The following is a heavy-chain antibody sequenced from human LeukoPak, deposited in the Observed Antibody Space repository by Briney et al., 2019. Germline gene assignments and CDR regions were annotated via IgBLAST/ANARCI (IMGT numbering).Heavy chain of an antibody. D-gene: IGHD6-19*01. CDR3: ARVAAVAGGFDY. V-gene: IGHV1-18*01. CDR1: GYTFTSYG. J-gene: IGHJ4*02. Sequence: ASVKVSCKAPGYTFTSYGISWVRQAPGQGLEGMGWISAYNGNTNYAQKLQGRVTMTTDTSTSTAYMELRSLRSDDTAVYYCARVAAVAGGFDYWGQGTLVTVSS. CDR2: ISAYNGNT.